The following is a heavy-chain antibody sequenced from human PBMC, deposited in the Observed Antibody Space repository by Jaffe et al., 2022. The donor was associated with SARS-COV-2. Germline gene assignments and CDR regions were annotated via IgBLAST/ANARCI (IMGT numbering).Heavy chain of an antibody. CDR2: LYSNADT. CDR3: ARVSMVRGRGYFDY. J-gene: IGHJ4*02. Sequence: EVQLEESGGGLVQPGGSLTLSCAVSGFSVSSKYMTWVRQAPGKGLEWVSLLYSNADTYYGDSVKGRFTISRDNSKDTLYLQMSRLRVDDTAVYYCARVSMVRGRGYFDYWGRGTLVTVSS. V-gene: IGHV3-66*02. CDR1: GFSVSSKY. D-gene: IGHD3-10*01.